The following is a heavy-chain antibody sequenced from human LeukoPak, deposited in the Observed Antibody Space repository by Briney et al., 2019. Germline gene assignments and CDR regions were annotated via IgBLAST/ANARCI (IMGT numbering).Heavy chain of an antibody. Sequence: PGASLRLFCAASGFTLSSYGMHWVRQARGKGLEWVAFIRYDGSNKYYADSVKGRFIISRDNSKNTLYLRMNSLRAEDTAVYYCANGGGEYSSSWYGDYFDYWGQGTLVTVSS. CDR1: GFTLSSYG. J-gene: IGHJ4*02. CDR2: IRYDGSNK. D-gene: IGHD6-13*01. V-gene: IGHV3-30*02. CDR3: ANGGGEYSSSWYGDYFDY.